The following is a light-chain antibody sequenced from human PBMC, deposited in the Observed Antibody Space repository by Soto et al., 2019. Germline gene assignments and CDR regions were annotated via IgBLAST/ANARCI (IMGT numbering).Light chain of an antibody. Sequence: DIQMTQSPSSLSASVGDRITITCRASQSITSHLNWYQQKPGKAPKLLIYAASSLQSGVPSRFSGSGSGTDFTLTISRLQPEDFGTYYCQQTYSTPWTFGQGTKVEVK. CDR2: AAS. J-gene: IGKJ1*01. V-gene: IGKV1-39*01. CDR3: QQTYSTPWT. CDR1: QSITSH.